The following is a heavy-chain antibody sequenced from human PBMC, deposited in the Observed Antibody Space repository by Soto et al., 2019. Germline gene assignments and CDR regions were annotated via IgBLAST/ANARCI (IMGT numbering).Heavy chain of an antibody. V-gene: IGHV1-3*01. D-gene: IGHD2-15*01. CDR3: ASEYCSGGSCTLYYGMDV. CDR1: GYTFTSYA. CDR2: INAGNGNT. Sequence: QVQLVQSGAEVKKPGASVKVSCKASGYTFTSYAMHWVRQAPGQRLEWMGGINAGNGNTKYSQKFQSRVTITRDTSASTAYMELSSLRSEDTALYYCASEYCSGGSCTLYYGMDVWGQGTTFTVSS. J-gene: IGHJ6*02.